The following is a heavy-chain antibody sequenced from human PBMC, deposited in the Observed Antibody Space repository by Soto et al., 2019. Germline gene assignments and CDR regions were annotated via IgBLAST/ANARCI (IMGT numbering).Heavy chain of an antibody. V-gene: IGHV4-34*01. CDR3: ARDKITGLFDY. D-gene: IGHD2-8*02. CDR2: INHSGST. Sequence: SETLSLTCAVYGGSFSGYYWTWIRQPPGTGLEWIGEINHSGSTKYNPSQKSRINKSEDTSKNQFSLKLTSVTAADTAVYYCARDKITGLFDYWGQGTLVTVS. CDR1: GGSFSGYY. J-gene: IGHJ4*02.